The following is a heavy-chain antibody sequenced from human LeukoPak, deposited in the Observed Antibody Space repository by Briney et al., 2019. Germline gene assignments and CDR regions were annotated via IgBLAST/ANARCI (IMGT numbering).Heavy chain of an antibody. CDR1: GFTFSSYE. J-gene: IGHJ4*02. CDR3: ARRTPITMVRGVIPLYYFDY. D-gene: IGHD3-10*01. CDR2: ISSSGSTI. V-gene: IGHV3-48*03. Sequence: GGSLRLSCAASGFTFSSYEMNWVRQAPGKGLEWVSYISSSGSTIYYADSVKGRFTISRDNAKNSLYLQMNSLRAEDTAVYYCARRTPITMVRGVIPLYYFDYWGQGTLVTVSS.